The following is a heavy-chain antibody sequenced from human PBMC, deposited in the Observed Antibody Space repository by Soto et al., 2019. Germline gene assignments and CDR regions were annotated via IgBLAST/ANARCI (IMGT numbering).Heavy chain of an antibody. CDR1: GYTFTSYD. Sequence: QVKLVQSGAEVKKPGASVKVSCKASGYTFTSYDINWVRQATGQGLEWMGWINPNSGNTGYAQKFQGRVSMTRNTSISTAYMELSSLRSDDTAVYSCAREKVGANDYWGQGTLVTVSS. J-gene: IGHJ4*02. V-gene: IGHV1-8*01. CDR3: AREKVGANDY. D-gene: IGHD1-26*01. CDR2: INPNSGNT.